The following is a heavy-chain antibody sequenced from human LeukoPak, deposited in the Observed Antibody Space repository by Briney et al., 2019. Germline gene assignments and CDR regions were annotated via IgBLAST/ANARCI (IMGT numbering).Heavy chain of an antibody. V-gene: IGHV3-23*01. CDR1: GFTFSSSV. CDR3: AKGDTAMATPFDY. CDR2: ISGSGGST. Sequence: GGSLRLSCAASGFTFSSSVMNWVRQAPGKGLEWVSAISGSGGSTYYADSVKGRFTISRDNSKNTLYLQMNSLRAEDTAVYYCAKGDTAMATPFDYWGQGTLVTVSS. J-gene: IGHJ4*02. D-gene: IGHD5-18*01.